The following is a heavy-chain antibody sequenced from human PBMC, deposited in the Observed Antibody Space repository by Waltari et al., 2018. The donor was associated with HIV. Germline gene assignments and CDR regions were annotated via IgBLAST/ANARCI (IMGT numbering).Heavy chain of an antibody. CDR2: IYYSGNT. J-gene: IGHJ4*02. D-gene: IGHD1-1*01. Sequence: QLQLQESGPGLVKPSETLSLTCTVSGGSISTSSHYWGWIRQPPGKGLEWIGTIYYSGNTYYNPSLKSRVTISVDTSKNQFSVKLSAVTAADSAVFYCARHPTTGTFDYWGQGTLVTVSS. CDR3: ARHPTTGTFDY. CDR1: GGSISTSSHY. V-gene: IGHV4-39*01.